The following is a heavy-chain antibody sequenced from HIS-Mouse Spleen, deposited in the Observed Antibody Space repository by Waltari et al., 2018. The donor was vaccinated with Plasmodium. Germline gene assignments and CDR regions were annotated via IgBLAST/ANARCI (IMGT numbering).Heavy chain of an antibody. J-gene: IGHJ4*02. Sequence: QLQLQESGPGLVKPSETLSLTCTVPGGSNSRSSYYLVWIRQPPGKGLEWIGSIYYSGSTYYNPSLKSRVTISVDTSKNQFSLKLSSVTAADTAVYYCARDRITGTSYFDYWGQGTLVTVSS. CDR2: IYYSGST. V-gene: IGHV4-39*07. CDR3: ARDRITGTSYFDY. CDR1: GGSNSRSSYY. D-gene: IGHD1-7*01.